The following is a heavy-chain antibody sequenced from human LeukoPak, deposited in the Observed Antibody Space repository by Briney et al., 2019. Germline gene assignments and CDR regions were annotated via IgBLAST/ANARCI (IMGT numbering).Heavy chain of an antibody. Sequence: SVKVSCKASGGTFSSYTISWVRQAPGQGLEWMGRIIPILGIANYAQKFQGRVTITADKSTSTAYMELSSLRSEDTAVYYCARAPCSSTSCYSDLNWFDPWGQGTQVTVSS. D-gene: IGHD2-2*01. CDR3: ARAPCSSTSCYSDLNWFDP. V-gene: IGHV1-69*02. CDR2: IIPILGIA. J-gene: IGHJ5*02. CDR1: GGTFSSYT.